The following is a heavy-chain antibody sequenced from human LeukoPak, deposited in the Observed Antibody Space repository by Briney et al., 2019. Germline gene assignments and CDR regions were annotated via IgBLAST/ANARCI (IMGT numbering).Heavy chain of an antibody. D-gene: IGHD5-18*01. CDR2: IYHSGNT. J-gene: IGHJ5*02. CDR3: ARLDTLNWFDP. V-gene: IGHV4-38-2*02. CDR1: GYSITNGYY. Sequence: SETLSLTCSVSGYSITNGYYWGWSRQSPGKGLEYFGSIYHSGNTYYNPPLKSRVTISVDASKNQFSLRLNSVTAADTAVYYCARLDTLNWFDPWGQGTLVSVSS.